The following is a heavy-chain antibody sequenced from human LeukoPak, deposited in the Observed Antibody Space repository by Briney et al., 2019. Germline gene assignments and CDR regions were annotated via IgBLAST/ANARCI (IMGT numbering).Heavy chain of an antibody. V-gene: IGHV4-38-2*02. CDR2: IYHSGST. CDR3: ARIGDCTTTSCLGDFDY. CDR1: GYSISSGYY. Sequence: SETLSLTCTVSGYSISSGYYWGWIRQPPGKGLEWIGSIYHSGSTYYNPSLKSRVTISVDTSKNQFSLKLSSVTAADTAVYYCARIGDCTTTSCLGDFDYWGQGTLVTVSS. D-gene: IGHD2-2*01. J-gene: IGHJ4*02.